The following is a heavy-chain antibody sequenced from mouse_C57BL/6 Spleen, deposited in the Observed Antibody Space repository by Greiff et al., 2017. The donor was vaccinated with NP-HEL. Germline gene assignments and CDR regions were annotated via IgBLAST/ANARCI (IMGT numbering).Heavy chain of an antibody. J-gene: IGHJ2*01. CDR2: IWSGGST. CDR1: GFSLTSYG. V-gene: IGHV2-2*01. CDR3: ARSSYEKDYFDY. Sequence: QVQLKESGPGLVQPSQSLSITCTVSGFSLTSYGVHWVRQSPGKGLEWLGVIWSGGSTDYNAAFISRLSISKDNSKSQVFFKMNSLQADDTAIYYCARSSYEKDYFDYWGQGTTLTVSS. D-gene: IGHD1-1*01.